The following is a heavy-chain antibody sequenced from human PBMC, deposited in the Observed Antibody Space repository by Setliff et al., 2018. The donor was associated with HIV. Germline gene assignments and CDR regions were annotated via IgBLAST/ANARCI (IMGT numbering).Heavy chain of an antibody. Sequence: SETLSLTCAVAGGSITNKSWSWIRQPPGKGLEWLGYVSSSGTTNYPPSLESRLTISVDTSKNQVSLRLSSLTAADTAVYFCARVVSRREDRGTWMKLWLAPYYMDVWGKGTTVTVSS. CDR3: ARVVSRREDRGTWMKLWLAPYYMDV. D-gene: IGHD3-10*01. CDR1: GGSITNKS. CDR2: VSSSGTT. J-gene: IGHJ6*03. V-gene: IGHV4-59*01.